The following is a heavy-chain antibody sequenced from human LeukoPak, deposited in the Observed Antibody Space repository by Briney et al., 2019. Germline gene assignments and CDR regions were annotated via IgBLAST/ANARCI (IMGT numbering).Heavy chain of an antibody. Sequence: PGGSLRLSCAASGFTFSSYWMHWVRQAPGKGLVWVSHINGDGSTTNYADSVKGRFTISRDNAKNTLYLQMNGLRAEDTAVYYCARGYDNTNILYWGQGTLVTVSS. V-gene: IGHV3-74*01. CDR1: GFTFSSYW. CDR2: INGDGSTT. CDR3: ARGYDNTNILY. J-gene: IGHJ4*02. D-gene: IGHD3-22*01.